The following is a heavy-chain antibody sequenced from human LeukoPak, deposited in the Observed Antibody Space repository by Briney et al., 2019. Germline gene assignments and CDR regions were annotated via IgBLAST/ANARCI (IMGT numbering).Heavy chain of an antibody. D-gene: IGHD2-15*01. CDR2: MNPKSGNT. Sequence: ASVKVSCKASGYTFISYDINWVRQATGQGLEWLGWMNPKSGNTGYAQKFQGRVTMTRNTSISTAYIELSSLRSEDSAVYYCARNGGGYCSGGSCYGWFDPWGQGTPVTVSS. J-gene: IGHJ5*02. V-gene: IGHV1-8*01. CDR1: GYTFISYD. CDR3: ARNGGGYCSGGSCYGWFDP.